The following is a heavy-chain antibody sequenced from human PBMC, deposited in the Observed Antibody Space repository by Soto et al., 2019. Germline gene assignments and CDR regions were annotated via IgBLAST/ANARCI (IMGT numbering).Heavy chain of an antibody. CDR1: GGSISSGGYY. CDR3: ARDEPGYCSGGSCYDDSMGAFDI. Sequence: QVQLQESGPGLVKPSQTLSLTCTVSGGSISSGGYYWSWIRQHPGKGLEWIGYIYSSGSTYYNPSLKSRVTISVDTSKNQFSLKLSSVTAADTAVYYCARDEPGYCSGGSCYDDSMGAFDIWGQGTMVTVSS. D-gene: IGHD2-15*01. CDR2: IYSSGST. J-gene: IGHJ3*02. V-gene: IGHV4-31*03.